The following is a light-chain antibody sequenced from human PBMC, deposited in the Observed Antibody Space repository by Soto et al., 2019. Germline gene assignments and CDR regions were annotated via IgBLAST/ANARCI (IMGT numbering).Light chain of an antibody. Sequence: EIVLTQSPATLSLSPGERATPSCRASQSISNFLAWYQQKPGQAPRLLIYDASKRATDIPDRFIGSGSGTDFTLTINSLEPEDFAVYYCHQRSNWPPFTFGGGTKVDIK. V-gene: IGKV3-11*01. CDR3: HQRSNWPPFT. J-gene: IGKJ4*01. CDR1: QSISNF. CDR2: DAS.